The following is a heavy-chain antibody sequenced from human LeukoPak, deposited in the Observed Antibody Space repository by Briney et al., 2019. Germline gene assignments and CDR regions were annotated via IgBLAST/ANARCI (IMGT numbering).Heavy chain of an antibody. CDR1: GFTFNKYW. J-gene: IGHJ4*02. D-gene: IGHD3-22*01. Sequence: GGSLRLSCAASGFTFNKYWVHWVRQAPGKGLVWVSRISFDAATTSYAHSVKGRFTISRDNVKNTVSLQMNSLRAEDTAIYYCARGASSGHYVSGDYWGQGTLVTVSA. V-gene: IGHV3-74*01. CDR2: ISFDAATT. CDR3: ARGASSGHYVSGDY.